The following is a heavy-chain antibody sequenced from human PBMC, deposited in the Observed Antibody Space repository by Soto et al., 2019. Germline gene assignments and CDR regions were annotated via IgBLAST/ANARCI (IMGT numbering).Heavy chain of an antibody. J-gene: IGHJ4*02. D-gene: IGHD5-18*01. V-gene: IGHV5-10-1*01. CDR2: IDPSDSYT. CDR3: ASSQRGYSYGVDY. CDR1: GYSFTSYW. Sequence: GESLKISCKGSGYSFTSYWISWVRQMPGKGLEWMGRIDPSDSYTNYSPSFQGHVTISADKSISTAYLQWSSLKASDTAMYYCASSQRGYSYGVDYWGQGTLVTVS.